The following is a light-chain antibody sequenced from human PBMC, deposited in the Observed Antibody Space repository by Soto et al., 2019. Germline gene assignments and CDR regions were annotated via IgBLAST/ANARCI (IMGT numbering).Light chain of an antibody. Sequence: QPVLTQPSSLSASPGASASLTCTLRSGINVDTYTIYWYQQKAGSPPQYLLRYKSDAHKQQGSGVPSRFSGSKDASANAGILLISGLQSEDEADYYCMTWHSDADVFGTGTKLTVL. CDR2: YKSDAHK. CDR1: SGINVDTYT. CDR3: MTWHSDADV. J-gene: IGLJ1*01. V-gene: IGLV5-45*02.